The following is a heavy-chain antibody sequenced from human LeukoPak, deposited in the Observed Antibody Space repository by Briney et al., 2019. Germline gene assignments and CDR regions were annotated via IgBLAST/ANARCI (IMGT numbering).Heavy chain of an antibody. CDR3: ATKGTSYSSGY. D-gene: IGHD6-25*01. CDR2: ISSSSSTI. CDR1: GFTFSSYS. V-gene: IGHV3-48*01. Sequence: GGSQRLSCAASGFTFSSYSMNWVRQAPGKGLEWVSSISSSSSTIYYADSVKGRFTISRDNAKNSLYLQMNSLRAEDTAVYYCATKGTSYSSGYWGQGALVTVSS. J-gene: IGHJ4*02.